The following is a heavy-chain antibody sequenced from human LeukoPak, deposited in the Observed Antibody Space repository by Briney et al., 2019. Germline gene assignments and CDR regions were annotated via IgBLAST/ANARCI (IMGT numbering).Heavy chain of an antibody. Sequence: ASVKVSCKASGYTFTAYYIHWVRQAPGQELEWMGWINPKSGGTYYVQKFQGRVTVTTDTSINTAYMELSSLTSDDTAVYYCAREFVTPTTNWGQGTLVTVSS. CDR1: GYTFTAYY. J-gene: IGHJ1*01. V-gene: IGHV1-2*02. CDR2: INPKSGGT. D-gene: IGHD4-23*01. CDR3: AREFVTPTTN.